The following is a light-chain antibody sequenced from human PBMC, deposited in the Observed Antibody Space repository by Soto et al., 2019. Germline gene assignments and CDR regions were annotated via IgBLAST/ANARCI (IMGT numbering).Light chain of an antibody. CDR1: SSNIGGTS. J-gene: IGLJ1*01. CDR2: GDT. V-gene: IGLV1-40*01. CDR3: QSYDLSLSTPYV. Sequence: QSVMTQPPSVSAAPGQKVTISCSGSSSNIGGTSVSWYQQLPGTAPKLLIYGDTNRPSGVPDRFSGSKSGTSASLAITGLQAEDEADYYCQSYDLSLSTPYVFGTGTKVTVL.